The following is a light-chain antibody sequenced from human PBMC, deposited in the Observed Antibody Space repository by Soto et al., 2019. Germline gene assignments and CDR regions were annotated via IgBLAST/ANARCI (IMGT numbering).Light chain of an antibody. V-gene: IGKV3-15*01. CDR2: GAS. CDR3: QQYNNWPPLYT. CDR1: QSISSN. Sequence: EIVMTQSPATLSMSPGERATLSCRASQSISSNLAWYQQKPGQAPRLLLYGASTRATGIPARFSGSGSGTDFTLTISSLQSEDFAIYYCQQYNNWPPLYTFGQGTKLENK. J-gene: IGKJ2*01.